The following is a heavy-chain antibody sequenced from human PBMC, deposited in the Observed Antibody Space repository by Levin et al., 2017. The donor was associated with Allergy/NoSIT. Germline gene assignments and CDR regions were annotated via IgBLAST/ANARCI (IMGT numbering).Heavy chain of an antibody. V-gene: IGHV4-4*07. Sequence: SQTLSLTCTVSGGSISSYYWSWIRPPAGKGLEWIGRIYTSGSTNYNPSLKSRVTMSVDTSKNQFSLKLSSVTAADTAVYYCARGNTGVSPFGFYFDYWGQGTLVTVSS. CDR3: ARGNTGVSPFGFYFDY. CDR1: GGSISSYY. J-gene: IGHJ4*02. D-gene: IGHD3-10*01. CDR2: IYTSGST.